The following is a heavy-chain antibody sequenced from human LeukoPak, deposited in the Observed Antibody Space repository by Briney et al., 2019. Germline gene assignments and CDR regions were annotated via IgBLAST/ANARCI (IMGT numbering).Heavy chain of an antibody. CDR3: ARNPVLVRGYYYYYGMDV. CDR1: GFTFSSYG. CDR2: IRYDGSNK. J-gene: IGHJ6*02. V-gene: IGHV3-33*01. Sequence: PGGSLRLSCAASGFTFSSYGMHWVRQAPGKGLEWVAVIRYDGSNKYYADSVKGRFTISRDNSKNTLYLQMNSLRAEDTAVYYCARNPVLVRGYYYYYGMDVWGQGTTVTVSS. D-gene: IGHD3-10*01.